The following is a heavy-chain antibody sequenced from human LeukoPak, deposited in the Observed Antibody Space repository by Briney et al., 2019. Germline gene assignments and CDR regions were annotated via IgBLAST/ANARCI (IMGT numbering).Heavy chain of an antibody. V-gene: IGHV1-2*02. Sequence: GASVKVSCKTTGYTFTGYFLNWVRQAPGQGLEWMGRINPNSGGTNCGQKFQDRVTLTRDTSISTTYMELRRLTSEDTAVYYCARDISAGIYMYEYWGQGSLVTVSS. J-gene: IGHJ4*02. CDR3: ARDISAGIYMYEY. D-gene: IGHD2-15*01. CDR1: GYTFTGYF. CDR2: INPNSGGT.